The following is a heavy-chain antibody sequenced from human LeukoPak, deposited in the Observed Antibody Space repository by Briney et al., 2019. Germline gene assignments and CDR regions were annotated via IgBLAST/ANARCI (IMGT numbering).Heavy chain of an antibody. D-gene: IGHD2-2*01. CDR1: DYTFTSYG. J-gene: IGHJ5*02. CDR2: ISAYNGNT. CDR3: ARAPFYCSSTSCFFDP. V-gene: IGHV1-18*01. Sequence: ASVKVSCKASDYTFTSYGISWVRQAPGQGLEWMGWISAYNGNTNYAQKLQGRVTMTTDTSTSTAYMELRSLRSDDTAVYYCARAPFYCSSTSCFFDPWGQGTLVTVSS.